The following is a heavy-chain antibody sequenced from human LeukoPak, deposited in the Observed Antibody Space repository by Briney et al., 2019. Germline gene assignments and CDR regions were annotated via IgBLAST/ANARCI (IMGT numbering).Heavy chain of an antibody. CDR2: INHSGST. J-gene: IGHJ3*02. Sequence: PSETLSLTCAVYGGSFSGYYWSWIRQPPGKGLEWIGEINHSGSTIYNPSLKSRVTISVDTSKNQFSLKLSSVTAADTAVYYCARGGRLTMIVVVPRAFDIWGQGTMVTVSS. CDR1: GGSFSGYY. V-gene: IGHV4-34*01. D-gene: IGHD3-22*01. CDR3: ARGGRLTMIVVVPRAFDI.